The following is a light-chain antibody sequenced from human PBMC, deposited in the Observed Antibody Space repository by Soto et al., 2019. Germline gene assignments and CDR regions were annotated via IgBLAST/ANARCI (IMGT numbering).Light chain of an antibody. CDR3: QQYGSSPPDT. J-gene: IGKJ4*01. Sequence: EIVLTQSPGTLSLSPGDRATLSCRASESVSSTYLAWYQQKPGQAPGLLIYGASSRASGIPDRFSGSGSGRDFTLTISRLEPEDFAVYYGQQYGSSPPDTFGGGTKVEIK. CDR2: GAS. CDR1: ESVSSTY. V-gene: IGKV3-20*01.